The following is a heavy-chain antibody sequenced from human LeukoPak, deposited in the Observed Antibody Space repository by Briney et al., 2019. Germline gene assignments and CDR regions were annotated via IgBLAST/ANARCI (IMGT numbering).Heavy chain of an antibody. CDR3: ARGGYSSSYFDY. CDR1: GFTFSSYS. CDR2: ISSSSSYI. J-gene: IGHJ4*02. D-gene: IGHD6-13*01. V-gene: IGHV3-21*01. Sequence: GGSLRPSCAASGFTFSSYSMIWVRQAPGKGLEWVSSISSSSSYIYYADSVKGRFTISRDNAKNSLYLQMNSLRAEDTAVYYCARGGYSSSYFDYWGQGTLVTVSS.